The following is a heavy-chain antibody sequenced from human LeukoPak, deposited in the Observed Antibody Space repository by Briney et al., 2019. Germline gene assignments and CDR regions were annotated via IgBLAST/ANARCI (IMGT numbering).Heavy chain of an antibody. J-gene: IGHJ3*02. CDR2: INSDGSST. D-gene: IGHD2-2*01. V-gene: IGHV3-74*01. CDR1: GFTFSSYW. Sequence: GGSLRLSCAASGFTFSSYWMHWVCQAPGKGLVWVSRINSDGSSTSYADSVKGRFTISRDNAKNTLYLQMNSLRAEDTAVYYCARDRLGYCSSTSCRVAFDIWGQGTMVTVSS. CDR3: ARDRLGYCSSTSCRVAFDI.